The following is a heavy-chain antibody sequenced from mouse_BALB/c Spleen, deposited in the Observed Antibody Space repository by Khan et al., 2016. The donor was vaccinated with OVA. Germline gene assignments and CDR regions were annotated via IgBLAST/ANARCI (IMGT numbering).Heavy chain of an antibody. V-gene: IGHV5-6-3*01. CDR2: INSNGGSF. Sequence: EVELVESGGGLVQPGGSLKLSCAASGFTFSSYGMSWVRQTPDKRLELVATINSNGGSFYYPDSVKGRFIISRANAKNTLFLHMSSPRSKGTAMYYCARMARTINWGQGTTLTVSS. J-gene: IGHJ2*01. CDR1: GFTFSSYG. CDR3: ARMARTIN.